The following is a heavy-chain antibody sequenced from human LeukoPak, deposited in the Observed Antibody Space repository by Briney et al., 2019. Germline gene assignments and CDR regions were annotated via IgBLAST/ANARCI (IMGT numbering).Heavy chain of an antibody. J-gene: IGHJ4*02. CDR2: INHSGST. D-gene: IGHD6-13*01. CDR3: ATRIAAAVY. CDR1: GGSFSGYY. Sequence: SETLSLTCAVYGGSFSGYYWSWIRQPPGKGLEWIGEINHSGSTNYNPSLKSRVTISVDTSRNQFSLKLSSVTAADTAVYYCATRIAAAVYWGQGTLVTVSS. V-gene: IGHV4-34*01.